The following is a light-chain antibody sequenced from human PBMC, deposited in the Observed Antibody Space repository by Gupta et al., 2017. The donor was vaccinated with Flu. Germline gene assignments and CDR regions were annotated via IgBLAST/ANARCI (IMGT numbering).Light chain of an antibody. CDR3: QKRSNWPPFT. CDR2: DAS. Sequence: EIVLTQSLATLSLSPGERATLSCRASQSISSYLAWYQQKPGQAPRLLIYDASNRATGTPARFSGSGSGTDFTLTISSLEPEDFAVYYCQKRSNWPPFTFGPGTKLEI. V-gene: IGKV3-11*01. J-gene: IGKJ3*01. CDR1: QSISSY.